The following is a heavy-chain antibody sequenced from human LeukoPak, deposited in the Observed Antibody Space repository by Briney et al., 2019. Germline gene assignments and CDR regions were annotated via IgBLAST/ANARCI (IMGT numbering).Heavy chain of an antibody. CDR2: IYPGDSDT. Sequence: GESLKISCQVSGYSLTNNWIGWVRQVPGKGLEWMGLIYPGDSDTRYSPSFQGQVTISADKSISTAYLQWSSLKASDTAMYYCARLEPGIAAAGMDVWGKGTTVTISS. CDR3: ARLEPGIAAAGMDV. CDR1: GYSLTNNW. J-gene: IGHJ6*03. V-gene: IGHV5-51*01. D-gene: IGHD6-13*01.